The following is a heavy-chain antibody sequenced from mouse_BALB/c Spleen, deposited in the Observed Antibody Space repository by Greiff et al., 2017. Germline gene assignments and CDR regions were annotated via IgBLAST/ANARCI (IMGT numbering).Heavy chain of an antibody. Sequence: AASGFDFSRYWMSWVRQAPGKGLEWIGEINPDSSTINYTPSLKDKFIISRDNAKNTLYLQLSKVRSEDTALYYCARRGDSSGYAMDYWGQGTSVTVSS. D-gene: IGHD3-2*01. CDR1: GFDFSRYW. J-gene: IGHJ4*01. CDR2: INPDSSTI. CDR3: ARRGDSSGYAMDY. V-gene: IGHV4-1*02.